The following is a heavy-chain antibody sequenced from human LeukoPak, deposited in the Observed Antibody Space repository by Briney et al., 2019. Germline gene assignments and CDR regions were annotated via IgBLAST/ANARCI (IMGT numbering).Heavy chain of an antibody. CDR2: TYYSGST. D-gene: IGHD2-2*01. V-gene: IGHV4-59*01. J-gene: IGHJ5*02. CDR1: GGSISSYY. Sequence: SETLSLTCTGSGGSISSYYWSWIRQPPGKGREWIGYTYYSGSTNYNPSLKSRVTISVDTSKNQFSLKLSSVTAADTAVYYCARARSSTSDNWFDPWGQGTLVTVSS. CDR3: ARARSSTSDNWFDP.